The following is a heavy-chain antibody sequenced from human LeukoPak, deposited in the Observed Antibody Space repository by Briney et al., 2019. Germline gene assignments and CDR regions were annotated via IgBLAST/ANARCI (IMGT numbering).Heavy chain of an antibody. V-gene: IGHV4-59*12. CDR2: IYYSGST. CDR1: GVSISSYY. Sequence: SETLSLTCTVSGVSISSYYWRWIRQPPGKGLEWIGYIYYSGSTNYNPPLKSRVTISVDTSKNQFSLKLRSVAAADTAVYYFARLVSSSWKDAFDIWGQGTMVTVSS. J-gene: IGHJ3*02. CDR3: ARLVSSSWKDAFDI. D-gene: IGHD6-13*01.